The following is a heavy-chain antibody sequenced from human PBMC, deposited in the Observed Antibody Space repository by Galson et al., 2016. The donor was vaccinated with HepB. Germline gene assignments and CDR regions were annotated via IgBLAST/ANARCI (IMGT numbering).Heavy chain of an antibody. V-gene: IGHV3-23*01. CDR1: GFTFSSYS. Sequence: LRLSCAASGFTFSSYSMNWVRQAPGKGLEWVSTVRGSGDVTYYADSVKGRFTISRDNSKNTFYLQMKSLRAEDTALYYCAKGDRDICVSSSCPDSYYYFAMDVWGQGTTVTVSS. CDR3: AKGDRDICVSSSCPDSYYYFAMDV. D-gene: IGHD2-2*01. J-gene: IGHJ6*02. CDR2: VRGSGDVT.